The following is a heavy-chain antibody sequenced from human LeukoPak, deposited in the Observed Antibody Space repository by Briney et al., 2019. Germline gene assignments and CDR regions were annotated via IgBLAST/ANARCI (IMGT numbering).Heavy chain of an antibody. J-gene: IGHJ6*04. CDR3: AELGITMIGGV. CDR1: GFTVSSNY. V-gene: IGHV3-53*01. CDR2: IYSGGST. D-gene: IGHD3-10*02. Sequence: GSLRLSCAASGFTVSSNYMSWVRQAPGKGLEWVSVIYSGGSTYYADSVKGRFTISRDNSKNTLYLQMNSLRAEDTAVYYCAELGITMIGGVWGKGTTVTISS.